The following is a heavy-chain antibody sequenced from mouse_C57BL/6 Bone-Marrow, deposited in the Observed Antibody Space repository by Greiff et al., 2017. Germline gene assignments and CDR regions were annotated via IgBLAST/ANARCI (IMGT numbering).Heavy chain of an antibody. CDR2: IYPGSGST. Sequence: VQLQQPGAELVKPGASVKMSCKASGYTFTSYWITWVKQRPGQGLEWIGDIYPGSGSTNYNEKFKSKATLTADTSSSTAYMQLSSLTSEDSAVYYSTREEDDWGREASVTVAS. V-gene: IGHV1-55*01. J-gene: IGHJ4*01. CDR1: GYTFTSYW. CDR3: TREEDD.